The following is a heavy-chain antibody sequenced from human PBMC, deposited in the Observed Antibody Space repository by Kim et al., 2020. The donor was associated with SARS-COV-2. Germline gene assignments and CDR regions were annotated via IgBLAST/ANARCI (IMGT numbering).Heavy chain of an antibody. CDR3: ASQWFGED. V-gene: IGHV3-21*01. CDR2: SSYI. D-gene: IGHD3-10*01. Sequence: SSYIYYADSVNGRFTISRDNAKNSLYLQMNSLRAEDTAVYYCASQWFGEDWGQGTLVTVSS. J-gene: IGHJ4*02.